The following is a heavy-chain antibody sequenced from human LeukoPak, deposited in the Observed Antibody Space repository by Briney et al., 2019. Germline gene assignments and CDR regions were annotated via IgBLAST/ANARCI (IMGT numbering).Heavy chain of an antibody. CDR1: GFSFSTYA. Sequence: GGSLRLSCAASGFSFSTYAMNWVRQAPGKGPEWVSAISGSGGGTYYADSVEGRFTISRDNSKNTLYLQMNSLRVEDTAVYYCARGRYASGSYYGNSYYYGLDVWGQGTTVTVSS. CDR2: ISGSGGGT. J-gene: IGHJ6*02. CDR3: ARGRYASGSYYGNSYYYGLDV. V-gene: IGHV3-23*01. D-gene: IGHD3-10*01.